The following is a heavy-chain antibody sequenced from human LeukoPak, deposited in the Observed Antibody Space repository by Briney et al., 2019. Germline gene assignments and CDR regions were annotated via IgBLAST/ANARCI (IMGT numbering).Heavy chain of an antibody. CDR2: ISGSGGST. CDR1: GFTFSSYA. J-gene: IGHJ4*02. CDR3: AAQGYSGSYSRDY. Sequence: GGSLRLSCAASGFTFSSYAMSWVRQAPGKGLEWVPAISGSGGSTYYADSVKGRFTISRDNSKNTLYLQMNSLRAEDTAVYYCAAQGYSGSYSRDYWGQGTLVTVSS. V-gene: IGHV3-23*01. D-gene: IGHD1-26*01.